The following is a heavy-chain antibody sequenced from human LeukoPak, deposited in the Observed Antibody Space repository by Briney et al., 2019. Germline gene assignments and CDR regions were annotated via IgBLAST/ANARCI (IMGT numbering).Heavy chain of an antibody. CDR1: GFTFSSYS. CDR3: ARARREYYGSGSYFDYFDY. V-gene: IGHV3-30*02. D-gene: IGHD3-10*01. CDR2: IRYDGSNK. J-gene: IGHJ4*02. Sequence: GGSLRLSCAASGFTFSSYSMNWVRQAPGKGLEWVAFIRYDGSNKYYADSVKGRFTISRENAKNSLYLRMNSLRAGDTAVYYCARARREYYGSGSYFDYFDYWGQGTLVTVSS.